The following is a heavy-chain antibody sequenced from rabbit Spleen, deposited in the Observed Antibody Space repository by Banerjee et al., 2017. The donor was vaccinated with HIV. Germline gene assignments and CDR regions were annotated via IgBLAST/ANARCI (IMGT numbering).Heavy chain of an antibody. CDR1: GFDFSSSYY. CDR2: IYIGDGSP. CDR3: ARLGYAGYAGYGPRGFNL. J-gene: IGHJ4*01. D-gene: IGHD7-1*01. Sequence: QEQLVESGGGLVQPEGSLTLTCKAAGFDFSSSYYMCWVRQAPGKGPEWIACIYIGDGSPYYATWVNGRFTTSRSPSLNSGILQMPSLTAADTATYFCARLGYAGYAGYGPRGFNLWGPGTLVT. V-gene: IGHV1S47*01.